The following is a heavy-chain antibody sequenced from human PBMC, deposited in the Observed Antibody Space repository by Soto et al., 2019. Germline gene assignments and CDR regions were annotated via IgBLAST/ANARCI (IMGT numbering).Heavy chain of an antibody. D-gene: IGHD3-22*01. CDR2: IYWDDDK. Sequence: QITLKKSGPTLVKPKQTLTLTCNFSGFSLTNRGVGVGWIRQPPGKAPEWRALIYWDDDKRSSPFLKSRLTITKDTSKYQVVLTMTNMDPVDTATYYCAHAKMIVVAEDAVDIWGQGTMVTVSS. CDR1: GFSLTNRGVG. J-gene: IGHJ3*02. V-gene: IGHV2-5*02. CDR3: AHAKMIVVAEDAVDI.